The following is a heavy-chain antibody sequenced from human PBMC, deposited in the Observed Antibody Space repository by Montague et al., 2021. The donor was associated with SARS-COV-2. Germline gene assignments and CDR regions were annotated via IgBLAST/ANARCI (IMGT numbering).Heavy chain of an antibody. CDR3: AGAAGHDYLNWFDP. V-gene: IGHV1-18*01. D-gene: IGHD5-12*01. CDR1: GYRFSSYG. CDR2: ISTYNGNT. Sequence: SVKVSCKASGYRFSSYGMSWLRQAPGQGLEWMGWISTYNGNTIYGPKFQGRLTLTTETSTTTAYMELRRLLFDDTAVYFCAGAAGHDYLNWFDPWGQGTLVTVSS. J-gene: IGHJ5*02.